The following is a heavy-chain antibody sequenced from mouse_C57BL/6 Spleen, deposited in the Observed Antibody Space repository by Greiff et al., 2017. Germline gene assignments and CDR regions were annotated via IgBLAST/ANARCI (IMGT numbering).Heavy chain of an antibody. CDR3: ARSIYYSNYGGAMDY. CDR2: IWGVGST. V-gene: IGHV2-6*01. J-gene: IGHJ4*01. D-gene: IGHD2-5*01. CDR1: GFSLTSYG. Sequence: VKLVESGPGLVAPSQSLSITCTVSGFSLTSYGVDWVRQSPGKGLEWLGVIWGVGSTNYNSALKSRLSISKDNSKSQVFLKMNSLQTDDTAMYYCARSIYYSNYGGAMDYWGQGTSVTVSS.